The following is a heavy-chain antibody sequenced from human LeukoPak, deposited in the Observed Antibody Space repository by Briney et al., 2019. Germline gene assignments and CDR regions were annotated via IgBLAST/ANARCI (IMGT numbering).Heavy chain of an antibody. CDR1: GYTFTSYG. V-gene: IGHV1-18*01. CDR2: ISAYNGNT. CDR3: ARGGQLLSDTAMVPSYYYYGMDA. D-gene: IGHD5-18*01. Sequence: ASVKVSCKASGYTFTSYGISWVRQAPGKGLEWMGWISAYNGNTNYAQKLQGRVTMTTDTSTSTAYMELRSLRSDDTAVYYCARGGQLLSDTAMVPSYYYYGMDAWGQGTTVTVSS. J-gene: IGHJ6*02.